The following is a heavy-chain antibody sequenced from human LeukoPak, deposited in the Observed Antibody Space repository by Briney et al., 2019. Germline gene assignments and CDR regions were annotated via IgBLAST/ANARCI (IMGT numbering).Heavy chain of an antibody. Sequence: ASVKVSCKASGYTLTSYDFNWVRQATGQRPEWMGWMSPNSGDTGYAQKFQDRVTMTRNTSISTAYMELSSLRSDDTAVYYCARGPPNWGYDYWGPGTLVTVSS. CDR3: ARGPPNWGYDY. CDR1: GYTLTSYD. J-gene: IGHJ4*02. CDR2: MSPNSGDT. V-gene: IGHV1-8*01. D-gene: IGHD7-27*01.